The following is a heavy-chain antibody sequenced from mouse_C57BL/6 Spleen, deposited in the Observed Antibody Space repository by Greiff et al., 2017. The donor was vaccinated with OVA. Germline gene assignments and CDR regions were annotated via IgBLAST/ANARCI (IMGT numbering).Heavy chain of an antibody. V-gene: IGHV5-6*01. CDR1: GFTFSSYG. Sequence: EVKLMESGGDLVKPGGSLKLSCAASGFTFSSYGMSWVRQTPDKRLEWVATISSGGSYTYYPDSVKGRFTISRDNAKNTLYLQMSSLKSEDTAMYYCARHGGDHAMDYWGQGTSVTVSS. CDR2: ISSGGSYT. CDR3: ARHGGDHAMDY. D-gene: IGHD3-3*01. J-gene: IGHJ4*01.